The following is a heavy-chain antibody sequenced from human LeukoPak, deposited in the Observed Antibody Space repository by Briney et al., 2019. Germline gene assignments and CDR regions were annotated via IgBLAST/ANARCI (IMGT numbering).Heavy chain of an antibody. CDR3: ARVVPAARIRYYYMDV. CDR1: GGSISSSSYY. V-gene: IGHV4-39*07. D-gene: IGHD2-2*01. CDR2: IYFTGTM. Sequence: SETLSLTCTVSGGSISSSSYYWGWIRHPPGKGLEWIGSIYFTGTMYDNPSLKSRVTMSVDTSKNQFSLKLSSVTAADTAVYYCARVVPAARIRYYYMDVWGKGTTVTVSS. J-gene: IGHJ6*03.